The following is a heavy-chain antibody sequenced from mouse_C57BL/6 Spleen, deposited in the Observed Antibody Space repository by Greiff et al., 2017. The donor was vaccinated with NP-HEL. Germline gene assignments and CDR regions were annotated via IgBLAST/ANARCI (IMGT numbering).Heavy chain of an antibody. Sequence: EVMLVESGGGLVQPKGSLKLSCAASGFSFNTYAMNWVRQAPGKGLEWVARIRSKSNNYATSYADSVKDRFTISRDDSESLVYLQMNNLKTEDTAMYYCVRELLRSAWFAYWGQGTLVTVSA. D-gene: IGHD1-1*01. CDR1: GFSFNTYA. CDR2: IRSKSNNYAT. CDR3: VRELLRSAWFAY. V-gene: IGHV10-1*01. J-gene: IGHJ3*01.